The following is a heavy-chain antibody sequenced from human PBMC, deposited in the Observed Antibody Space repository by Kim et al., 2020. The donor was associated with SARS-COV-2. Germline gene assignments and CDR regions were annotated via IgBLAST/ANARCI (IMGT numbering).Heavy chain of an antibody. J-gene: IGHJ3*02. CDR2: ISGSGGST. V-gene: IGHV3-23*01. D-gene: IGHD3-22*01. CDR1: GFTFSSYA. Sequence: GGSLRLSCAASGFTFSSYAMSWVRQAPGKGLEWVSAISGSGGSTYYADSVKGRFTISRDNSKNTLYLQMNSLRAEDTAVYYCAKDLKAVVKRGDAFDIWGQGTMVTVSS. CDR3: AKDLKAVVKRGDAFDI.